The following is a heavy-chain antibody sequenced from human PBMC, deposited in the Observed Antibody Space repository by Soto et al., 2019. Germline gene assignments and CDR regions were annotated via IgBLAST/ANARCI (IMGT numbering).Heavy chain of an antibody. V-gene: IGHV1-46*01. J-gene: IGHJ4*02. CDR2: INPSGGST. Sequence: ASVKVSCKASGYTFTGYYMYWVRQAPGQGLEWMGIINPSGGSTSFAQKFQGRVTMTRDTSTSTVYMELIGLTSEDTAVYYCARDVGMASRPYLDYWGQGTLVTVPQ. CDR3: ARDVGMASRPYLDY. CDR1: GYTFTGYY. D-gene: IGHD6-6*01.